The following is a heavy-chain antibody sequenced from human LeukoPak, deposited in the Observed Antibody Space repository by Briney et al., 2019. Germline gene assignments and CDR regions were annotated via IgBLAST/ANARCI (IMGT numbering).Heavy chain of an antibody. CDR3: ATGYCSSTSRFR. D-gene: IGHD2-2*01. Sequence: GGSLRLSCAASGFTFSSYEMNWVRQAPGKGLEWVSYISSSGSTIYYADSVKGRFTISRDNAKNSLYLQVNSLRAEDTAVYYCATGYCSSTSRFRWGQGTLVTVSS. J-gene: IGHJ4*02. V-gene: IGHV3-48*03. CDR2: ISSSGSTI. CDR1: GFTFSSYE.